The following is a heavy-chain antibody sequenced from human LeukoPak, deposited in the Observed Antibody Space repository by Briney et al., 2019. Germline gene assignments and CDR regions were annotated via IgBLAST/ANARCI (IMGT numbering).Heavy chain of an antibody. Sequence: PGGSLRLSCAASGFTFDDYTMHWVRQAPGKGLEWVSLISWDGGSTYYADSVKGRFTISRDNSKNSLYLQMNSLRTEDTAVYYCAKCRVHFYYMDVWGKGTTVTVSS. D-gene: IGHD2-15*01. CDR3: AKCRVHFYYMDV. CDR2: ISWDGGST. V-gene: IGHV3-43*01. J-gene: IGHJ6*03. CDR1: GFTFDDYT.